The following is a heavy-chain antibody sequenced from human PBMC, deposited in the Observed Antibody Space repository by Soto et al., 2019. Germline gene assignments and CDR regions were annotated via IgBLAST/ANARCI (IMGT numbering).Heavy chain of an antibody. V-gene: IGHV4-39*01. D-gene: IGHD3-9*01. J-gene: IGHJ4*02. CDR3: AMGMPYYDILTGYHEIYFDY. CDR2: IYYSGST. CDR1: GGSISSSSYY. Sequence: SETLSLTCTVSGGSISSSSYYWGWIRQPPGKGLEWIGSIYYSGSTYYNPSLKSRVTISVDTSKNQFSLKLSSVTAADTAVYYCAMGMPYYDILTGYHEIYFDYWGQGTLVTV.